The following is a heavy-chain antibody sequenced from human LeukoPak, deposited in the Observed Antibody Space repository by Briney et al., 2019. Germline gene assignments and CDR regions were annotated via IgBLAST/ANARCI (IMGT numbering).Heavy chain of an antibody. CDR1: GYTFTSYY. V-gene: IGHV1-46*01. D-gene: IGHD2-2*01. CDR3: AILPVSSSPYYYYMDV. Sequence: ASVKVSCKASGYTFTSYYMHWVRQAPGQGLEWMGIINPSGGSTSYAQKFQGRVTMTRDMSTSTVYMELSSLRSEDTAVYYCAILPVSSSPYYYYMDVWGKGTTVTVSS. J-gene: IGHJ6*03. CDR2: INPSGGST.